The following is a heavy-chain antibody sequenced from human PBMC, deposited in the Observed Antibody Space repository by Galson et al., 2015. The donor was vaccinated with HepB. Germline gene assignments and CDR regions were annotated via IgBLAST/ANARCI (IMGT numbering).Heavy chain of an antibody. D-gene: IGHD3-16*01. V-gene: IGHV3-74*01. CDR1: GFSIRNNW. CDR3: SRDTFGPYDY. Sequence: SLRLSCAASGFSIRNNWMHWVRQVPGKGLVWVSRINEDGNTTNYADSVKGRFTISKDNAKNTLHLQMNNLRAEDTAVYYCSRDTFGPYDYWGQGTLVTVSS. CDR2: INEDGNTT. J-gene: IGHJ4*02.